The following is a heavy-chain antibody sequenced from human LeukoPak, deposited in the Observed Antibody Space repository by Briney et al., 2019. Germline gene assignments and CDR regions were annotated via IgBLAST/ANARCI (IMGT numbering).Heavy chain of an antibody. V-gene: IGHV4-59*01. CDR2: IYYSGST. Sequence: SETLSLTCTVSGGSIISYYWSWIRQPPGKGLEWIGYIYYSGSTNYNPSLKSRVTISVDTSKNQFSLKLSSVTAADTAVYYCARTVSSGWTSYYMDVWGKGTTVTVSS. CDR3: ARTVSSGWTSYYMDV. D-gene: IGHD6-19*01. CDR1: GGSIISYY. J-gene: IGHJ6*03.